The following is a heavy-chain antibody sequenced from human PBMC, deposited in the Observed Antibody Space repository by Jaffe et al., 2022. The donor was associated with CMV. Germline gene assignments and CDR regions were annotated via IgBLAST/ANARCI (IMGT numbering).Heavy chain of an antibody. CDR2: ISAYDGNT. J-gene: IGHJ3*01. D-gene: IGHD3-22*01. CDR1: GYVFTTYS. CDR3: ASHYYDSSGYPLSGFDF. V-gene: IGHV1-18*04. Sequence: QVQLVQSGAEVKKPGASVTVSCKASGYVFTTYSFTWVRQAPGQGLEWMGWISAYDGNTNYAQNLQGRVTMTTDTSTSTAYMELRSLRSDDTAVYYCASHYYDSSGYPLSGFDFWGQGTTVTVSS.